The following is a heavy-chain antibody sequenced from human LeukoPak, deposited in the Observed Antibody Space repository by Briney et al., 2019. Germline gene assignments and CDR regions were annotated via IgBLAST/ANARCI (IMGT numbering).Heavy chain of an antibody. CDR2: INHSGST. V-gene: IGHV4-34*01. CDR3: ARGVSGWYYFDY. J-gene: IGHJ4*02. CDR1: GGSFSGYY. Sequence: SETLSLTCAVYGGSFSGYYWSWIRQPPGKGLEWIGEINHSGSTNYNPSLKSRVTISVDTSKNQFSLKLSSVTAADTAAYYCARGVSGWYYFDYWGQGTLVTVSS. D-gene: IGHD6-19*01.